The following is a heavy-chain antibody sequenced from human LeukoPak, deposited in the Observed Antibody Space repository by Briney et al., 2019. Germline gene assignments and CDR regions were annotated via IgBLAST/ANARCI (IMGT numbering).Heavy chain of an antibody. D-gene: IGHD6-13*01. CDR1: GYTFTSYD. V-gene: IGHV1-8*01. Sequence: ASVTVSCKASGYTFTSYDINWVRQATGQGLEWMGWMNPNSGNTGYAQKFQGRVTMTRNTSISTAYMELSSLRSEDTAVYYCARSGYSSSWYGNYYYYYGMDVWGQGTTVTVSS. CDR2: MNPNSGNT. J-gene: IGHJ6*02. CDR3: ARSGYSSSWYGNYYYYYGMDV.